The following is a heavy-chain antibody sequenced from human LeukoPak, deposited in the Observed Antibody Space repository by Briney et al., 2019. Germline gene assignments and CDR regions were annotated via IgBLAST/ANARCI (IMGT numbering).Heavy chain of an antibody. V-gene: IGHV1-69*13. Sequence: ASVKVSCKASGGTFSTYSINWVRQAPGQGLEWMGGIIPMFGATNHALSFQGRVTFTADESTSTAYMELSSLRSEDTAVYYCARGDYGGWAEYFLHWGQGTLVIASS. CDR3: ARGDYGGWAEYFLH. CDR1: GGTFSTYS. CDR2: IIPMFGAT. D-gene: IGHD4-23*01. J-gene: IGHJ1*01.